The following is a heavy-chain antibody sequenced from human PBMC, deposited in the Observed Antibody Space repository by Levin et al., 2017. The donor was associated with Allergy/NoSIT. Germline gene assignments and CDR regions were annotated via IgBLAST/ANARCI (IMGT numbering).Heavy chain of an antibody. J-gene: IGHJ4*02. CDR3: ARGWSGYNMLDY. D-gene: IGHD3-3*01. CDR1: NGSLSGFF. CDR2: IHHSGST. Sequence: ASETLSLTCAVYNGSLSGFFWSWVRQPPGKGLEWIGEIHHSGSTKYSPSLKSRVSMSRDASKNQFSLKVNSVTAADTAVYYCARGWSGYNMLDYWGQGTLVTVSS. V-gene: IGHV4-34*01.